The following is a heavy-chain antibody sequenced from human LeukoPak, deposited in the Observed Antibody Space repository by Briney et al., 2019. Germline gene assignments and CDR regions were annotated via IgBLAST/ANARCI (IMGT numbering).Heavy chain of an antibody. CDR1: GFIVSNNY. Sequence: GGSLRLSCAPSGFIVSNNYMTWVRQAPGKGLEWVSVIYSGGSTYYADSAKGRFTISRDNSKNTLYLQMNSLRAEDTAVYYCATRVSTSRSFDYWGQGTLVTVSS. V-gene: IGHV3-53*01. CDR3: ATRVSTSRSFDY. CDR2: IYSGGST. J-gene: IGHJ4*02.